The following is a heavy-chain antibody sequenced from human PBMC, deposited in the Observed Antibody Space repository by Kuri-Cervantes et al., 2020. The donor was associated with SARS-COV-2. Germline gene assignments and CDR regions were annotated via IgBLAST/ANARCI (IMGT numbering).Heavy chain of an antibody. V-gene: IGHV3-7*01. CDR2: IKKDGSEK. J-gene: IGHJ3*02. Sequence: LSLTCAASGFSFSMYWMSWVRQAPGKGLEWVANIKKDGSEKYYVDSVKGRFTISRDNAKNSLYLQMNSLRAEDTAVYYCAREQWLELDAFDIWGQGTMVTASS. CDR1: GFSFSMYW. D-gene: IGHD6-19*01. CDR3: AREQWLELDAFDI.